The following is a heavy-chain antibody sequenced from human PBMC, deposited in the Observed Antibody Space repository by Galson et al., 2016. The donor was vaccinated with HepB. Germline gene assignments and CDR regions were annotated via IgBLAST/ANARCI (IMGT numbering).Heavy chain of an antibody. CDR1: GFTFSGYG. CDR2: IWDDGSNK. J-gene: IGHJ4*02. CDR3: ARERNPLTGYYAY. Sequence: SLRLSCAASGFTFSGYGMHWVRQAPGKGLEGVAVIWDDGSNKYYADSVKGRFTISRDNSKNTLYLQMNSLRAEDTGVYYCARERNPLTGYYAYWGQGTLVTVSS. V-gene: IGHV3-33*01. D-gene: IGHD3-9*01.